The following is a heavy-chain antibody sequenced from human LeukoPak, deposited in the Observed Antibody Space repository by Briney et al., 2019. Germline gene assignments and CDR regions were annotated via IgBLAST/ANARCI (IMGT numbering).Heavy chain of an antibody. J-gene: IGHJ3*02. CDR3: ARTRIAVAYDAFDI. CDR2: IWYDGSNK. CDR1: GFTFSSYA. Sequence: SGGSLRLSCAASGFTFSSYAMSWVRQAPGKGLEWVAVIWYDGSNKYYADSVKGRFTISRDNSKNTLYLQMNSLRAEDTAVYYCARTRIAVAYDAFDIWGQGTMVTVSS. D-gene: IGHD6-19*01. V-gene: IGHV3-33*08.